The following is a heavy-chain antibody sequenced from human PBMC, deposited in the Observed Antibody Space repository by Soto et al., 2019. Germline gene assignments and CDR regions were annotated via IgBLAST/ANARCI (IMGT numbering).Heavy chain of an antibody. CDR2: IYWNDDK. CDR3: AHRGYGDYPRDNWFDP. CDR1: GFALTTPGAG. Sequence: AGPTLVNPTHPLTLTCTFSGFALTTPGAGVGWIRQPPGKALEWLALIYWNDDKRYSPSLKSRLTITKDTSKNQVVLIMTNMDPVDTATYYCAHRGYGDYPRDNWFDPWGQGVPVTVSA. D-gene: IGHD4-17*01. V-gene: IGHV2-5*01. J-gene: IGHJ5*02.